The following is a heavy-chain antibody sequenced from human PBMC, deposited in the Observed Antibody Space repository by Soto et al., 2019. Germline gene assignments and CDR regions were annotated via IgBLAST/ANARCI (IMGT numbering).Heavy chain of an antibody. CDR1: GFTFSSYA. D-gene: IGHD3-22*01. CDR3: AKDLGYYDSSGYRPE. CDR2: ISGSGGST. Sequence: GGSLRLSCAASGFTFSSYAMSWVRQAPGKGLEWVSAISGSGGSTYYADSVKGRFTISRDNSKNTLYLQMNSLRAEDTAVYYCAKDLGYYDSSGYRPEWGQGTLVTVSS. V-gene: IGHV3-23*01. J-gene: IGHJ4*02.